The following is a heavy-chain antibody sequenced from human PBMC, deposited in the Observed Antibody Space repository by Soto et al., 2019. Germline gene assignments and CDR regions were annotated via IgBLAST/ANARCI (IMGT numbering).Heavy chain of an antibody. Sequence: TLSLTCAISGDSVSSNSAAWNWIRQSPSRGLEWLGRTYYRSKWYNDYAVSVKSRITINPDTSKNQFSLQLNSVTPEDTAVYYCARGQVVVVAATPYFDDGGQGTLVTVPS. CDR3: ARGQVVVVAATPYFDD. D-gene: IGHD2-15*01. CDR2: TYYRSKWYN. V-gene: IGHV6-1*01. J-gene: IGHJ4*02. CDR1: GDSVSSNSAA.